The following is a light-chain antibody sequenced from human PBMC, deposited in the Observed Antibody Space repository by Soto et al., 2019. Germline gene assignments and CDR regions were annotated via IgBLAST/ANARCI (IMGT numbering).Light chain of an antibody. CDR2: YAS. CDR1: HDITSY. Sequence: DIQMTQSPSSLSASVGDRVTITCQASHDITSYLNWYQHKPGKAPKLLIYYASILEAGVPSRFSGSGSGTDFTFTISSLQPEDVETYYCQKCDYLPIFGPGTKVDFK. J-gene: IGKJ3*01. V-gene: IGKV1-33*01. CDR3: QKCDYLPI.